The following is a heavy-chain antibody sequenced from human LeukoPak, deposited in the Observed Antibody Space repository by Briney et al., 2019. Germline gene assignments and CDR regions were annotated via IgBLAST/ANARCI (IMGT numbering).Heavy chain of an antibody. D-gene: IGHD1-26*01. CDR3: ARVGIVGAFDY. J-gene: IGHJ4*02. CDR1: GGSISSYY. Sequence: PSETLSLTCTVSGGSISSYYWSWIRQLPGKGLEWIGYIYYSGSTNYNPSLKSRVTISVDTSKNQFSLKLSSVTAADTAVYYCARVGIVGAFDYWGQGTLVTVSS. V-gene: IGHV4-59*01. CDR2: IYYSGST.